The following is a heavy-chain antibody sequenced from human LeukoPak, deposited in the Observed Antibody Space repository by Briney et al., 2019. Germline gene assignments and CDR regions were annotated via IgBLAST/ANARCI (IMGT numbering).Heavy chain of an antibody. J-gene: IGHJ4*02. V-gene: IGHV4-4*07. CDR2: IYTSGST. CDR3: ARQTRAAGAAFDY. D-gene: IGHD6-13*01. CDR1: GGSISSYY. Sequence: PSETLSLTCTVSGGSISSYYWSWIRQPPGKGLEWIGRIYTSGSTNYNPSLKSRVTMSVDTSKNQFSLKLSSVTAADTAVYYCARQTRAAGAAFDYWGQGTLVTVSS.